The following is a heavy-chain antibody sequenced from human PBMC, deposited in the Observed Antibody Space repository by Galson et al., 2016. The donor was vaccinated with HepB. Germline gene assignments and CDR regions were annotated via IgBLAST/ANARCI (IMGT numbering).Heavy chain of an antibody. J-gene: IGHJ3*02. V-gene: IGHV3-9*01. CDR3: AKDSGAYYYDSSGYRRNAFDI. D-gene: IGHD3-22*01. Sequence: SLRLSCAASGFTLDHYAMHWVRQAPGKGLEWVSGISWNSGSIGYAHSVKGRFTISRDNAKNSLYLQMNSLRAGDTALYYCAKDSGAYYYDSSGYRRNAFDIWGQGTMVTVSS. CDR2: ISWNSGSI. CDR1: GFTLDHYA.